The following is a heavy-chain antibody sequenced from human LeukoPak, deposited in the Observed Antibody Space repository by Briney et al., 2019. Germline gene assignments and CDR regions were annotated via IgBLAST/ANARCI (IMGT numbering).Heavy chain of an antibody. D-gene: IGHD2-2*01. CDR3: VKEYCSSTSCYVGWFDP. CDR2: IYHSGST. Sequence: SETLSLTCAVSGGSISSSNWWSWVRQPPGQGLEWIGEIYHSGSTNYNPSLKSRVTISVDKSKNQFSLKLSSVTAADTAVYYCVKEYCSSTSCYVGWFDPWGQGTLVTVSS. V-gene: IGHV4-4*02. J-gene: IGHJ5*02. CDR1: GGSISSSNW.